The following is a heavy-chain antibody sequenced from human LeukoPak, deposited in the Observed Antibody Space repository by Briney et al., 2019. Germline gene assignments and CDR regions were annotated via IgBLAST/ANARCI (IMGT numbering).Heavy chain of an antibody. V-gene: IGHV4-59*01. CDR2: IYYSGST. J-gene: IGHJ5*02. Sequence: SETLSLTCTVSGGSISSYYWSWIRQPPGKGLEWIGYIYYSGSTNYNPSLKSRVTISVDTSKNQFSLELSSVTAADTAVYYCARETYYDILTGYNWFDPWGQGTLVTVSS. CDR3: ARETYYDILTGYNWFDP. D-gene: IGHD3-9*01. CDR1: GGSISSYY.